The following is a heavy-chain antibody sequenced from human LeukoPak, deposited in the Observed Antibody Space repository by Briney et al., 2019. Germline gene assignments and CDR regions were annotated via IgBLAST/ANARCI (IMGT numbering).Heavy chain of an antibody. CDR1: GFSFSAYS. V-gene: IGHV3-21*01. D-gene: IGHD2-21*01. Sequence: GGSLRLSCVASGFSFSAYSMNWVRQTPGKGLEWVSAIGTSKSQIWYADSMKGRFTISRDNAKNSLYLEMNSLRAEDTAVYYCVRGGTYCFGDCYATKYWGQGTLVTVSS. CDR3: VRGGTYCFGDCYATKY. CDR2: IGTSKSQI. J-gene: IGHJ4*02.